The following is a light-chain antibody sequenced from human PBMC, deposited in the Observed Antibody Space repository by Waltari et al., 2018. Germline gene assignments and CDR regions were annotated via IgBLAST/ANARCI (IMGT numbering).Light chain of an antibody. J-gene: IGKJ2*01. CDR2: KVS. CDR1: HSLLYSDGNIY. V-gene: IGKV2-30*01. Sequence: VVMTQSPVSLPVTLGQPASTSCTSNHSLLYSDGNIYLNWLQQRPGQSPRRLIYKVSNRDSEVPDRFSATGSATDFTLKISRVEADDIGIYYCMQVSQWPHTFGPGTKLEI. CDR3: MQVSQWPHT.